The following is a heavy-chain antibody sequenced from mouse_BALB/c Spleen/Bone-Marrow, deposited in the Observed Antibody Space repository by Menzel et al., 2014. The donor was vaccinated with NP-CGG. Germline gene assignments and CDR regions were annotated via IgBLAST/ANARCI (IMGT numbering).Heavy chain of an antibody. V-gene: IGHV3-8*02. CDR2: ISYSGNT. Sequence: EVKLMESGPSLVKPSQTLSLTCSVTGASITTGYWNWIRKFPGNKLEYMGYISYSGNTYYNPSLRGRVSITRDTSKNQFYLQLNSVTSEYTAAHYCADGYYDVDYWGHGTTLTVSS. J-gene: IGHJ2*01. CDR3: ADGYYDVDY. D-gene: IGHD2-3*01. CDR1: GASITTGY.